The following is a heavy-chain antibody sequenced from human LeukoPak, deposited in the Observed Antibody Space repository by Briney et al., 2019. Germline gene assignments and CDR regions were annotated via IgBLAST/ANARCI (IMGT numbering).Heavy chain of an antibody. Sequence: PGGSLRLSCAASGFTFRNAWMSWVRQAPGKGLEWVGRIKSKTDGGTTDYAAPVKGRFTISRDDSKNTLYLQMNSLKTEDTAVYYCTTGDPMVRGVLDYWGQGTLVTVSS. CDR1: GFTFRNAW. CDR2: IKSKTDGGTT. D-gene: IGHD3-10*01. CDR3: TTGDPMVRGVLDY. J-gene: IGHJ4*02. V-gene: IGHV3-15*01.